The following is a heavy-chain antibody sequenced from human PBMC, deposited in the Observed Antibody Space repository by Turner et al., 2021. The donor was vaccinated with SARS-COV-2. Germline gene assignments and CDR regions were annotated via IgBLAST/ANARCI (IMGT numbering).Heavy chain of an antibody. CDR3: APSPITMVRGVITFGWFDP. D-gene: IGHD3-10*01. Sequence: QLQLQESGPGLGKPSETLSLTCPVFGGSISSSSYYWGWIRQPPGKGLEWIGSIYYSGSTYYNPSLKSRVTISVDTSKNQFSLKLSSVTAADTAVYYCAPSPITMVRGVITFGWFDPWGQGTLVTVSS. J-gene: IGHJ5*02. CDR2: IYYSGST. V-gene: IGHV4-39*01. CDR1: GGSISSSSYY.